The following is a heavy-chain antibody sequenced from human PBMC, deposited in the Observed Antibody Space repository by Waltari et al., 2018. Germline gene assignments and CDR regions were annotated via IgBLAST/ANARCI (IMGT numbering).Heavy chain of an antibody. CDR2: FDPEDAET. D-gene: IGHD7-27*01. Sequence: QVQLVQSGAAVKKPGASVRISCKISGYSPTDLSVHWVRQAPGKGLEGMGGFDPEDAETIVAQRFQGRVTMTEETSPETAYMELSSLSSEDTAVYFCAAKEAWGNRAFDYWGQGTLVTVSS. J-gene: IGHJ4*02. CDR1: GYSPTDLS. V-gene: IGHV1-24*01. CDR3: AAKEAWGNRAFDY.